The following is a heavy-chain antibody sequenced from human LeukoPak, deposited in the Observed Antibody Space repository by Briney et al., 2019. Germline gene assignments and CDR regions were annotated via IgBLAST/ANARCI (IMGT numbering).Heavy chain of an antibody. CDR1: GFTFRNYD. V-gene: IGHV3-30-3*01. CDR2: ISYDGSKK. CDR3: ARGGRFGERAAFDI. D-gene: IGHD3-10*01. J-gene: IGHJ3*02. Sequence: GRSLRLSCAASGFTFRNYDIHWVRQAPGKGLEWVTVISYDGSKKYYADSVKGRFTISRDNSKNTLCLQMNSLRAEDTAVYYCARGGRFGERAAFDIWGQGTMVTVSS.